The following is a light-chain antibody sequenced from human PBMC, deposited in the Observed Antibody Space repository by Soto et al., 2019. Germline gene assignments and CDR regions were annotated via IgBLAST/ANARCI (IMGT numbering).Light chain of an antibody. Sequence: QAVVTQEPSLTVSPGGTVTLTCASSTGTVTSGYYPRWFQQRPGQAPRALIYNTSNKHSWTPARFSGSLLGGKAALTLSGVQPEDEAEYYCLHYYGGAYVFGTGTKVTVL. CDR2: NTS. J-gene: IGLJ1*01. CDR1: TGTVTSGYY. CDR3: LHYYGGAYV. V-gene: IGLV7-43*01.